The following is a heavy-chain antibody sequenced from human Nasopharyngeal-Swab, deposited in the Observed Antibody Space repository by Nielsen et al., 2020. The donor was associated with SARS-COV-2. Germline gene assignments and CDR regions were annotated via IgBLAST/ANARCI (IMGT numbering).Heavy chain of an antibody. Sequence: GESLKISYAASGFTFSSYWMSWVRQAPGKGLECVANINQDGSPKYYVESVKGRFTVSRDNAENLMYLQMDNLRAEDTAIYYCARISRGYTGYVDQNWFDPWGQGTLVTVSS. CDR3: ARISRGYTGYVDQNWFDP. CDR2: INQDGSPK. D-gene: IGHD5-12*01. J-gene: IGHJ5*02. CDR1: GFTFSSYW. V-gene: IGHV3-7*03.